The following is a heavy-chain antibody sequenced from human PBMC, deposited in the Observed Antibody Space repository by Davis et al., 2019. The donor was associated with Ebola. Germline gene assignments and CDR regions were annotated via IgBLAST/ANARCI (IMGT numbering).Heavy chain of an antibody. CDR3: ASMGIAVAGPLYYYYGMDV. D-gene: IGHD6-19*01. Sequence: GESLKISCAASGFTFSSYSMNWVRQAPGKGLEWVSSISSSSSYIYYADSVKGRFTISRDNSKNTLYLQMNSLRAEDTAVYYCASMGIAVAGPLYYYYGMDVWGQGTTVTVSS. CDR2: ISSSSSYI. J-gene: IGHJ6*02. CDR1: GFTFSSYS. V-gene: IGHV3-21*04.